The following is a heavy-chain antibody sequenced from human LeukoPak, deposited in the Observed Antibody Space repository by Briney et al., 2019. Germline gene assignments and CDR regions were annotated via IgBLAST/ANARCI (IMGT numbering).Heavy chain of an antibody. CDR3: ARPTTVTTISADAFDI. CDR1: GFTFSDYN. V-gene: IGHV3-21*01. CDR2: ISSGGTYK. D-gene: IGHD4-17*01. J-gene: IGHJ3*02. Sequence: GGSLRLSCAASGFTFSDYNMNWVRQAPRKGLEWVSSISSGGTYKYYADSVKGRFTISRDNAQNSLYLQMNSLRAEDSSVYYCARPTTVTTISADAFDIWGQGTMVTVSS.